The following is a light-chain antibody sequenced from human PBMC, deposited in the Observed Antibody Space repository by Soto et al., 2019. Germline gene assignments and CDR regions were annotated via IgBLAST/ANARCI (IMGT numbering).Light chain of an antibody. CDR2: EAN. V-gene: IGLV2-23*01. Sequence: QSALTQPDSVSGTAGQSITISCTGGSSDIGSHNLVSWYQQYPGKAPKLMIFEANKRPSGVSNRFSGSKSGNTASLTVSGLQADDEADYYCCSYVGTTTIFGGGTKLTVL. CDR3: CSYVGTTTI. CDR1: SSDIGSHNL. J-gene: IGLJ2*01.